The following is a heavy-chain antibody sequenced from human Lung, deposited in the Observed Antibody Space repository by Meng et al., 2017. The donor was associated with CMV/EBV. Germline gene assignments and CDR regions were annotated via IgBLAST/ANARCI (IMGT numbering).Heavy chain of an antibody. CDR3: VKDGTRCETGTCYPFYYFDY. CDR1: GFTFSRFA. CDR2: IWYDGTNK. J-gene: IGHJ4*02. D-gene: IGHD2-15*01. V-gene: IGHV3-33*06. Sequence: GESLKISCGTSGFTFSRFAMHWVRQPPGKGLEWVAGIWYDGTNKYYADFVEGRFTVSKDFSRNTLYLQMNKLRVEDTAVYYCVKDGTRCETGTCYPFYYFDYWXLGNXVTVDS.